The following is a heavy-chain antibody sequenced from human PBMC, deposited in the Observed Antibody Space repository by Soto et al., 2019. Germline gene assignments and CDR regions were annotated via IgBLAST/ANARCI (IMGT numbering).Heavy chain of an antibody. CDR1: GGSISSSSYY. D-gene: IGHD5-12*01. J-gene: IGHJ4*02. V-gene: IGHV4-39*01. Sequence: SETLSLTCTVSGGSISSSSYYWGWIRQPPGKGLEWIGSIYYSGSTYYNPSLKSRVTISVDTSKNQFSLKLSSVTAADTAVYYCARHVGGYDFRLDYWGQGTLVTVSS. CDR2: IYYSGST. CDR3: ARHVGGYDFRLDY.